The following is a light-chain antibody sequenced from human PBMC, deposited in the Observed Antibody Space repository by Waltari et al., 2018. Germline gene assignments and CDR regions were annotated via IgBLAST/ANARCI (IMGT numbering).Light chain of an antibody. CDR2: GAS. J-gene: IGKJ2*01. CDR3: QQYNDWLLYT. CDR1: QSISVN. V-gene: IGKV3-15*01. Sequence: EIVLTQSPVTLSVSPGERATLSCRASQSISVNLAWYRQRPGQAHRLLIYGASTRATGIPARFSGSGSGTHFTLSISSLQSEDIAVYYCQQYNDWLLYTFGQGTKLELK.